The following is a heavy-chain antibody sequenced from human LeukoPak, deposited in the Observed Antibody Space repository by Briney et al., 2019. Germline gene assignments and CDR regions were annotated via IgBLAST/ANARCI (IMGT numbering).Heavy chain of an antibody. CDR3: AADPYYYDSSGYYYAGFDP. CDR2: MNPNSGNT. D-gene: IGHD3-22*01. J-gene: IGHJ5*02. V-gene: IGHV1-8*01. CDR1: GYTFTSYD. Sequence: ASVKVSCKASGYTFTSYDINWVRQATGQGLEWMGWMNPNSGNTGYAQKFQERVTITRDMSTSTAYMELSSLRSEDTAVYYCAADPYYYDSSGYYYAGFDPWGQGTLVTVSS.